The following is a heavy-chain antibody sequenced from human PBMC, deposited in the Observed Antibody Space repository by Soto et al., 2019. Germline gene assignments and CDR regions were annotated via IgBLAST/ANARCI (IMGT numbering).Heavy chain of an antibody. Sequence: QVQLVESGGGVVQPGRSLRLSCAASGFTFSSYAMHWVRQAPGKGLEWVAVISYDGSNKYYADSVKGRFTISRDNSKNTLYLQMNSLRAEDTAVHYCAREAGDCSGGRCHYYFDDWGQGTLVTVSS. CDR1: GFTFSSYA. CDR3: AREAGDCSGGRCHYYFDD. D-gene: IGHD2-15*01. J-gene: IGHJ4*02. V-gene: IGHV3-30-3*01. CDR2: ISYDGSNK.